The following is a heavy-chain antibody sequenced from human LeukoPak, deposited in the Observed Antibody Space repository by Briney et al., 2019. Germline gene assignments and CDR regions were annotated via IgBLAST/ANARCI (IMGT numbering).Heavy chain of an antibody. CDR2: ISYDGSSK. V-gene: IGHV3-30-3*01. Sequence: GRYLRLSCAASGFTFSNYAMHWVRQAPGKGLEWVAVISYDGSSKCFADSVKGRFTISRDNSKNTLHLQMNSLRAEDTAVYYCARARVAGDIVTTVSDYWGQGTLVTVSS. CDR1: GFTFSNYA. D-gene: IGHD5-12*01. CDR3: ARARVAGDIVTTVSDY. J-gene: IGHJ4*02.